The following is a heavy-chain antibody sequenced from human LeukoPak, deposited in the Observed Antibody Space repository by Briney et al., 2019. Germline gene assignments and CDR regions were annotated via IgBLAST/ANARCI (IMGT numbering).Heavy chain of an antibody. D-gene: IGHD1-26*01. V-gene: IGHV4-61*02. CDR1: GGSISSGSYY. Sequence: SQTLSLTCTVSGGSISSGSYYWSRIRQPAGKGLEWIGRIYTSGSTNYNPSLKSRVTISVDTSKNQFSLKLSSVTAADTAVYYCARAFSGSSYFDYWGQGTLVTVSS. CDR3: ARAFSGSSYFDY. J-gene: IGHJ4*01. CDR2: IYTSGST.